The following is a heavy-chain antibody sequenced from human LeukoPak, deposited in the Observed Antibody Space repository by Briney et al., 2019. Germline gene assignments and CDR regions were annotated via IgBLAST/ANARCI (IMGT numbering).Heavy chain of an antibody. D-gene: IGHD5-18*01. Sequence: SETLSLTCAVYGGSFSGYYWSWIRQPPGKGLEWIGSIYYSGSTYYNPSLKSRVTISVDTSKNQFSLKLSSVTAADTAVYYCARDGYSYGRRDSFDYWGQGTLVTVSS. J-gene: IGHJ4*02. CDR2: IYYSGST. CDR1: GGSFSGYY. V-gene: IGHV4-34*01. CDR3: ARDGYSYGRRDSFDY.